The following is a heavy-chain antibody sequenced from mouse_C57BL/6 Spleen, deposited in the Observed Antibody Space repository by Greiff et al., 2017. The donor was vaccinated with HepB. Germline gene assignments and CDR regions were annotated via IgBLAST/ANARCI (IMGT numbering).Heavy chain of an antibody. V-gene: IGHV1-61*01. CDR1: GYTFTSYW. Sequence: QVQLQQPGAELVRPGSSVKLSCKASGYTFTSYWMDWVKQRPGQGLEWIGNIYPTDSETNYNQKFKDKATLTVDKSSSTAYMQRSSLTSEDSAVYYCARIPYDYDDCAWFAYWGHGTLVTVSA. CDR2: IYPTDSET. J-gene: IGHJ3*01. D-gene: IGHD2-4*01. CDR3: ARIPYDYDDCAWFAY.